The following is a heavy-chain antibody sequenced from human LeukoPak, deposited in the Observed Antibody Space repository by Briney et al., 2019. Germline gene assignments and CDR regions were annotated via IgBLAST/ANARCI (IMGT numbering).Heavy chain of an antibody. CDR2: ISGDGGST. Sequence: GRSLRLSCAASGFTSDDYAMHRVRQAPGKGLEWVSLISGDGGSTYYADSVKGRFTISRDNSKNSLYLQMNSLRTEDTGLYYCAKGSSGWYFVEYGGQGTLVTVSS. D-gene: IGHD6-19*01. J-gene: IGHJ4*02. CDR3: AKGSSGWYFVEY. V-gene: IGHV3-43*02. CDR1: GFTSDDYA.